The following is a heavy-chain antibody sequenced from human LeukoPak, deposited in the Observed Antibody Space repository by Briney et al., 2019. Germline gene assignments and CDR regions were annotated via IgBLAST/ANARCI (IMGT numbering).Heavy chain of an antibody. CDR2: ISGSGGST. D-gene: IGHD5-18*01. CDR3: AKLPWIQGYFQH. J-gene: IGHJ1*01. V-gene: IGHV3-23*01. CDR1: GFTFSSYA. Sequence: QPGGSLRLSFAASGFTFSSYAMRWVRQAPGKGLEWVSAISGSGGSTYYADSVKGRFTISRDNSKNTLYLQMNSLRAEDTAVYYCAKLPWIQGYFQHWGQGTLVTVSS.